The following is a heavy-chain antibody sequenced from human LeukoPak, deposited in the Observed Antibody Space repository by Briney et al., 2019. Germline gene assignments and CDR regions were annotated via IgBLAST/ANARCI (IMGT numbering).Heavy chain of an antibody. D-gene: IGHD1-26*01. V-gene: IGHV1-2*02. Sequence: ASVKVSCKASGYTFTGYYMHWVRQAPGQGLEWMGWINPNNGGTNYAQKFQGRVTMTRDKSISTAYTDMSRLKTDDTAGYYCAREGYGGGKDFDVWGQGTMVTVSS. CDR1: GYTFTGYY. CDR3: AREGYGGGKDFDV. CDR2: INPNNGGT. J-gene: IGHJ3*01.